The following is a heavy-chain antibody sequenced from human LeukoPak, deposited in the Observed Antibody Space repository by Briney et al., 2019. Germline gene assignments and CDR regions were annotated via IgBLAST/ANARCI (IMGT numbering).Heavy chain of an antibody. CDR1: GFTDYG. CDR2: INLNGGTT. D-gene: IGHD6-19*01. CDR3: ARDRDQWLEAFDI. Sequence: GGSLRLSCAASGFTDYGMSWVRQAPGKGLEWVSGINLNGGTTTYADSVKGRFTISRDNAKNSLYLQMNSLRAEDTAFYYCARDRDQWLEAFDIWGQGTMVTVSS. V-gene: IGHV3-20*04. J-gene: IGHJ3*02.